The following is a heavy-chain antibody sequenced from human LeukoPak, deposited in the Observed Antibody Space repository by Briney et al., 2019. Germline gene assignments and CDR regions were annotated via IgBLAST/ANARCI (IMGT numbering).Heavy chain of an antibody. Sequence: ASVKVSCKASGYTFNSYGINWVRQAPGQGLEWMGWITAYNGNTNSAQKLQGRVTMTTDTSTSTAYMELSSLRSEDTAVYYCARGGSPEAFDIWGQGTMVTVSS. J-gene: IGHJ3*02. CDR3: ARGGSPEAFDI. CDR1: GYTFNSYG. CDR2: ITAYNGNT. V-gene: IGHV1-18*01.